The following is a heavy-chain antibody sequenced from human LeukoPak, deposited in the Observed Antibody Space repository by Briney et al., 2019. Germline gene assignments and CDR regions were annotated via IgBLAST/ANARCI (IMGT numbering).Heavy chain of an antibody. CDR2: ISYDGSNK. J-gene: IGHJ4*02. CDR3: ASERTYYDFWSGYRSLFDY. CDR1: GFTFSSCA. Sequence: QAGGSLRLSCAASGFTFSSCAMSWVRQAPGKGLEWVAVISYDGSNKYYADSVKGRFTISRDNSKNTLYLQMNSLRAEDTAVYYCASERTYYDFWSGYRSLFDYWGQGTLVTVSS. D-gene: IGHD3-3*01. V-gene: IGHV3-30*04.